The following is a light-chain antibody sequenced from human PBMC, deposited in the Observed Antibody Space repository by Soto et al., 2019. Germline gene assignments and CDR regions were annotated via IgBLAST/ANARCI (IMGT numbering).Light chain of an antibody. CDR3: QQYGSSPFT. V-gene: IGKV3-20*01. Sequence: EIVLTQSPGTLSLSPGERATLSCRASQSFSSSYLAWYQQKPGQAPRLLIYGASSRATGIPDRFSSSGSGTDFTLTISRLEPEDFAVYYCQQYGSSPFTFAPGTKVDIK. CDR1: QSFSSSY. J-gene: IGKJ3*01. CDR2: GAS.